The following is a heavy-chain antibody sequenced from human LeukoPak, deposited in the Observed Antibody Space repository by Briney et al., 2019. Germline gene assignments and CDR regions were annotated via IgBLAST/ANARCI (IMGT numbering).Heavy chain of an antibody. V-gene: IGHV4-30-4*01. Sequence: SETLSLTCTVSGGSISSYYWSWIRQPPGKGLEWIGYIYYSGSTYYNPSLKSRVTISVDTSKNQFSLKLSSVTAADTAVYYCARALPGGTGDHFDYWGQGTLVTVSS. D-gene: IGHD7-27*01. J-gene: IGHJ4*02. CDR3: ARALPGGTGDHFDY. CDR2: IYYSGST. CDR1: GGSISSYY.